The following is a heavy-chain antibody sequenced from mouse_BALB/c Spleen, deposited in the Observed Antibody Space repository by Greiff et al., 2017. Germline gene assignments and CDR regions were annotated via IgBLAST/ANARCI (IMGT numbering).Heavy chain of an antibody. D-gene: IGHD2-14*01. J-gene: IGHJ2*01. V-gene: IGHV1-69*01. Sequence: QVHVKQPGAELVMPGASVKMSCKASGYTFTDYWMHWVKQRPGQGLEWIGAIDTSDSYTSYNQKFKGKATLTVDESSSTAYMQLSSLTSEDSAVYYCARGGYRYDVDYWGQGTTLTVSS. CDR3: ARGGYRYDVDY. CDR2: IDTSDSYT. CDR1: GYTFTDYW.